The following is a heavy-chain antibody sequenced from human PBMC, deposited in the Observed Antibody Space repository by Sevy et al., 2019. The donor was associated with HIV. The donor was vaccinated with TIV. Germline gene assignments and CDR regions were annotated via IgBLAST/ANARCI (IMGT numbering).Heavy chain of an antibody. CDR3: ARPLGFGELLPPLLYYYYGMDV. CDR2: ISYDGSNK. J-gene: IGHJ6*02. CDR1: GFTFSSYA. D-gene: IGHD3-10*01. V-gene: IGHV3-30-3*01. Sequence: GGSLRLSCAASGFTFSSYAMHWVRQAPGKGLEWVAVISYDGSNKYYADSVKGRFTIPKDNSKNPLYLQMNSLRAGDTAVYYCARPLGFGELLPPLLYYYYGMDVWGQGTTVTVSS.